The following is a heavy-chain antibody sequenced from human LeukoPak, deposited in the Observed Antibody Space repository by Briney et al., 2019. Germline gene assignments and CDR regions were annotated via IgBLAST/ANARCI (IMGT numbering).Heavy chain of an antibody. D-gene: IGHD3-9*01. V-gene: IGHV1-2*02. CDR1: GFTFSSYG. Sequence: GGSLRLSCAASGFTFSSYGMHWVRQAPGQGLEWMLWINPNSGGTNYTQKFQGTVTMTRDTSISTAYMELSRLRSDGTAVYYCARLLRYFDWLPNSFLGFDPWGQGTLVTVSS. CDR2: INPNSGGT. CDR3: ARLLRYFDWLPNSFLGFDP. J-gene: IGHJ5*02.